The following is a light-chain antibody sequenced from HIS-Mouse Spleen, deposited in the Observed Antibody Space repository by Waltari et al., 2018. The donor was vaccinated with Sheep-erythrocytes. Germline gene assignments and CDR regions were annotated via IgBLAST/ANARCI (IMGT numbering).Light chain of an antibody. CDR3: CSYAGSYNHV. V-gene: IGLV2-11*01. Sequence: QSALTQPRSVSGSPGQSVTISPTGTSRALCVSNSVSWSQPHPRNAPKLMIYDVSKRPSGVPDRFSGSKSGNTASLTISGLQAEDEADYYCCSYAGSYNHVFATGTKVTVL. J-gene: IGLJ1*01. CDR2: DVS. CDR1: SRALCVSNS.